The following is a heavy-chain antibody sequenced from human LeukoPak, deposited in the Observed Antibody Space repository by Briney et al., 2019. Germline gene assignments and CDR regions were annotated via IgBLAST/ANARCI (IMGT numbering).Heavy chain of an antibody. CDR2: IYTGGST. V-gene: IGHV4-61*02. CDR3: ARTSTVTTAFDF. D-gene: IGHD4-11*01. J-gene: IGHJ5*01. CDR1: GGFISSGGYY. Sequence: SETLSLTCSFSGGFISSGGYYWSWLRQPAGKRLEWIGRIYTGGSTNYNPSLKSRVTMSVDTSKNQFSLKLTSVTAADTAVYYCARTSTVTTAFDFWGQGTLVTVFS.